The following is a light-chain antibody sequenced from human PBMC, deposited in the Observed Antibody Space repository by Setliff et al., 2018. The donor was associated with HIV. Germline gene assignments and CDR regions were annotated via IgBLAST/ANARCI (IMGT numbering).Light chain of an antibody. CDR3: CSNTGSNTYV. Sequence: QSVLTQPASVSGSPGQSITISCTGTSGDVGRYNLVSWYQQQPGKPPKLMIYQASKRPSGASNRFSGSKSGNTASLTISGLQAEDEADYYCCSNTGSNTYVFGTGTKGTVL. CDR2: QAS. J-gene: IGLJ1*01. V-gene: IGLV2-23*01. CDR1: SGDVGRYNL.